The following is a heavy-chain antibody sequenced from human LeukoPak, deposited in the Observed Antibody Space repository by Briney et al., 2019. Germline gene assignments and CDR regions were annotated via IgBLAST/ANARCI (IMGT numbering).Heavy chain of an antibody. CDR2: SAGSGGST. CDR3: AQEHFDTSGYYSRFDN. J-gene: IGHJ4*02. V-gene: IGHV3-23*01. CDR1: GFTFPRHA. Sequence: GGSLRLSCAASGFTFPRHAMSWVRQAPGKGLEWVASSAGSGGSTHYADSVKGRFTISRDNSQITVFLRMNSLRADDTAVYYCAQEHFDTSGYYSRFDNWGQGILVTVSS. D-gene: IGHD3-22*01.